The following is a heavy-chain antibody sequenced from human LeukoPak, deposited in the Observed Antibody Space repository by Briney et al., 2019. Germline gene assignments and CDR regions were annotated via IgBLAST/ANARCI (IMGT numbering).Heavy chain of an antibody. CDR3: VKDYRYNSHFDY. CDR1: GFTFSSYG. Sequence: GGSLRLSCAASGFTFSSYGMHWARQTPGKGLEWVAFIRYDGSNDRTSEYYADSVTGRFTITRDNSKNTLYLQMNSLRAEDTAVYYCVKDYRYNSHFDYWGQGTLVTVSS. D-gene: IGHD3-16*02. V-gene: IGHV3-30*02. CDR2: IRYDGSNDRTSE. J-gene: IGHJ4*02.